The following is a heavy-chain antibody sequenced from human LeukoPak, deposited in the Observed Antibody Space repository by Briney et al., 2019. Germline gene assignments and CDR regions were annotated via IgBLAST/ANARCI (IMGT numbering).Heavy chain of an antibody. CDR2: ISESGDVA. CDR3: AKHLTRMSFFDY. CDR1: GFTFSTYG. V-gene: IGHV3-23*01. Sequence: GGTLKLSCVASGFTFSTYGMSWVRQAPGKGLDWVAAISESGDVAYYADSVKGRFTISRDNSKSTLYLQMNSLRAEDTAIYYCAKHLTRMSFFDYWGQGTLATVSS. J-gene: IGHJ4*02.